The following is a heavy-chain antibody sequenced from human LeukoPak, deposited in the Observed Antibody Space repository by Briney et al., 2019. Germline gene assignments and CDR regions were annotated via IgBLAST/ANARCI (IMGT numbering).Heavy chain of an antibody. V-gene: IGHV4-39*01. Sequence: SETLSLTCTVSGGSISDSGYYWGWIRQPPGKGLEWIGSIYYNGHTYYNPSLKSRVTISVDTSKNQFSLKLTSVTAAGTAVFYCARHCSGGSCHIVLDYWGRGSLVTVSS. J-gene: IGHJ4*02. CDR3: ARHCSGGSCHIVLDY. CDR2: IYYNGHT. D-gene: IGHD2-15*01. CDR1: GGSISDSGYY.